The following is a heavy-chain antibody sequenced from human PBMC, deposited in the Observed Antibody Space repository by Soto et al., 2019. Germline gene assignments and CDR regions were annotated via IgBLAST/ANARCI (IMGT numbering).Heavy chain of an antibody. CDR3: AKATGIWNTNFDY. CDR2: ISWNSGSI. J-gene: IGHJ4*02. Sequence: EVPLVESGGGLVQPGRSLRLSCAASGFTFDDYAMHWVRQAPGKGLEWVSGISWNSGSIGYADSVKGRFTISRDNAKNSLYLQMNSLRAEDTALYYCAKATGIWNTNFDYWGQGTLVTVSS. V-gene: IGHV3-9*01. D-gene: IGHD1-1*01. CDR1: GFTFDDYA.